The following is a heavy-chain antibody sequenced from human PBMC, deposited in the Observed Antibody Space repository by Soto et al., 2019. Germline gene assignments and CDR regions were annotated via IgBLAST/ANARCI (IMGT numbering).Heavy chain of an antibody. J-gene: IGHJ6*02. D-gene: IGHD1-7*01. CDR2: IIPIFGTA. Sequence: QVQLVQSGAEVKKPGSSVKVSCKASGGTFSSYAISWVRQAPGQGLEWMGGIIPIFGTANYAQKFQGRVTITADKSTSTAYMELSSLRSEDTAVYYCASSLTGTAGRVYYYGMDVWGQGTTVTVSS. V-gene: IGHV1-69*06. CDR3: ASSLTGTAGRVYYYGMDV. CDR1: GGTFSSYA.